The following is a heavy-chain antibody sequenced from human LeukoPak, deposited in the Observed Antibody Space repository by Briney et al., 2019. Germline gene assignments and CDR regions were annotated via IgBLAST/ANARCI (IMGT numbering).Heavy chain of an antibody. D-gene: IGHD6-13*01. CDR3: ARGRQQLLTNWFDP. CDR2: INHSGST. V-gene: IGHV4-34*01. Sequence: PSETLSLTCAVYGGSFSGYYWSWIRQPPGKGLEWIGEINHSGSTNYNPSLKSRVTISVDTSKNQFFLKLSSVTAADTAVYYCARGRQQLLTNWFDPWGQGTLVTVSS. J-gene: IGHJ5*02. CDR1: GGSFSGYY.